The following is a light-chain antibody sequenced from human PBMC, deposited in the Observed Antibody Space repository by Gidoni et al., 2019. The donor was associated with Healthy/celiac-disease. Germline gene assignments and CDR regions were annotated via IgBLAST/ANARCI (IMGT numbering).Light chain of an antibody. J-gene: IGLJ2*01. CDR3: SSYTSSSTLYVV. CDR2: EVS. Sequence: QSALTQPASVSGSPGQSITISCTGTSSDVGGYNYVSWYQQHPGKAPKLMIYEVSNRPSGVSNRFSGSKSGNTASLTISGRQAEDEADYYCSSYTSSSTLYVVFGGGTKLTVL. CDR1: SSDVGGYNY. V-gene: IGLV2-14*01.